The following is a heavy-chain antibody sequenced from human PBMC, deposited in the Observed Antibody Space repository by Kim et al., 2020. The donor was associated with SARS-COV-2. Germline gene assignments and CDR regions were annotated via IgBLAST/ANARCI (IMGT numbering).Heavy chain of an antibody. J-gene: IGHJ6*03. V-gene: IGHV4-34*01. CDR2: INHSGST. Sequence: SETLSLTCAVYGGSFSGYYWSWIRQPPGKGLEWIGEINHSGSTNYNPSLKSRVTISVDTSKNQFSLKLSSVTAADTAVYYCARGRGGLSMIVVVKGYYYYYMYVWGKGTTVTVSS. D-gene: IGHD3-22*01. CDR3: ARGRGGLSMIVVVKGYYYYYMYV. CDR1: GGSFSGYY.